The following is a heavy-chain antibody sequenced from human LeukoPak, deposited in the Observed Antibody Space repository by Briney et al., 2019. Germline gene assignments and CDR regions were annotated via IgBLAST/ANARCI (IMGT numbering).Heavy chain of an antibody. CDR1: GFTVNSNY. D-gene: IGHD6-13*01. CDR2: IYTGGTT. Sequence: QTGGSLRLSCAASGFTVNSNYMSWVRQAPGKGLEWVSVIYTGGTTYYADSVKGRFIISRDDSKNMLFLQMNSLRAEDTAMYYCASDAYSSSWFNTWGQGTLVTVSS. J-gene: IGHJ5*01. CDR3: ASDAYSSSWFNT. V-gene: IGHV3-53*01.